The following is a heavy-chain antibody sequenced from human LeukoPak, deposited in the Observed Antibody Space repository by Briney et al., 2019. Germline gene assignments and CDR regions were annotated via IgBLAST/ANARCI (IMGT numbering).Heavy chain of an antibody. J-gene: IGHJ4*01. CDR2: IYHSGST. Sequence: SETLSLTCSVSGGSISSGMYYWGWIRQPPRKGLEWIGSIYHSGSTFYNSSLKGRVTISVDTTRNQFSLNLNPVTAADTAAYYCARTAAGYLSYYFDYWGQGTLVSVSS. CDR3: ARTAAGYLSYYFDY. CDR1: GGSISSGMYY. D-gene: IGHD6-13*01. V-gene: IGHV4-39*01.